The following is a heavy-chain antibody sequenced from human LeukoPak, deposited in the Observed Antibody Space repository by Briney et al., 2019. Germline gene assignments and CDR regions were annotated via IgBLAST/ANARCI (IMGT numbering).Heavy chain of an antibody. Sequence: SVKVSCKASGGTFSSYAISWVRQAPGQGLEWMGGIIPIFGTANYAQKFQGRVTITADESTSTAYMELSSLRSEDTAVYYCARDRNYYSGSWTDAFDIWGQGTMVTVSS. J-gene: IGHJ3*02. CDR2: IIPIFGTA. D-gene: IGHD1-26*01. V-gene: IGHV1-69*13. CDR1: GGTFSSYA. CDR3: ARDRNYYSGSWTDAFDI.